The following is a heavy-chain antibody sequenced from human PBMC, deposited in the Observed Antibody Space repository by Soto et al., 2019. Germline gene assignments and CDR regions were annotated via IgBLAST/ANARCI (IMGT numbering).Heavy chain of an antibody. CDR1: GGTFSSYA. V-gene: IGHV1-69*01. D-gene: IGHD2-21*02. Sequence: QVQLVQSGAEVKKPGSSVKVSCKASGGTFSSYAISWVRQAPGQGLEWMGGIIPIFGTANYAQKFQGRVTITADESASTAYLRLSSLRSEDTAVYYCARPEEDYAYCGGDCYSDAFDIWGQGTMVIVSS. CDR2: IIPIFGTA. CDR3: ARPEEDYAYCGGDCYSDAFDI. J-gene: IGHJ3*02.